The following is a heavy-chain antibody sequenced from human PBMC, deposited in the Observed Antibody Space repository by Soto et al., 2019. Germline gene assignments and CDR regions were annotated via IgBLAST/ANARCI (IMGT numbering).Heavy chain of an antibody. CDR1: GGSISTYY. CDR3: ASAQSFEFHYWFDP. Sequence: PSETLSLTCTVTGGSISTYYWSWIRQPPGKGLEWIGHIYYTGNTNYNPSLKSRVTISVDTSTNRFSLRLRSVSAADTAVYYCASAQSFEFHYWFDPWGQGTLVTVSS. V-gene: IGHV4-59*13. D-gene: IGHD3-10*01. J-gene: IGHJ5*02. CDR2: IYYTGNT.